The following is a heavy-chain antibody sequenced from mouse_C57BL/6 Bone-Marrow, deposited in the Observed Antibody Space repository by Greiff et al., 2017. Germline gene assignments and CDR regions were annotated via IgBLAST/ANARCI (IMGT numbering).Heavy chain of an antibody. D-gene: IGHD1-1*01. CDR1: GYTFTSYW. CDR2: IDPSDSYT. V-gene: IGHV1-50*01. CDR3: ASMTTVVATGYYAMDY. Sequence: QVQLQQPGAELVKPGASVKLSCKASGYTFTSYWMQWVKQRPGQGLEWIGEIDPSDSYTNYNQKFKGKATLTVDTSSSTAYMQLSSLTSEDSAVYYCASMTTVVATGYYAMDYWGQGTSVTVSS. J-gene: IGHJ4*01.